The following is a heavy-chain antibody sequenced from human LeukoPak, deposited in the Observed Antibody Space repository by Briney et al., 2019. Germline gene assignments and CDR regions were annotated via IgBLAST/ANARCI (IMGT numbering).Heavy chain of an antibody. CDR1: GGTFSSYA. CDR2: IIPILGIA. CDR3: ARDKGNIVVVVAARYYYGMDV. Sequence: SVKVSCKASGGTFSSYAISWVRQAPGQGLEWMGRIIPILGIANYAQKFQGRVTITADKSTSTAYMELSSLRSEDTAVYYCARDKGNIVVVVAARYYYGMDVWGQGTTVTVSS. V-gene: IGHV1-69*04. D-gene: IGHD2-15*01. J-gene: IGHJ6*02.